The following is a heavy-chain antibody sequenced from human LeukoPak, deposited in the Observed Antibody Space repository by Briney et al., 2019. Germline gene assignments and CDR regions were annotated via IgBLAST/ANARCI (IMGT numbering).Heavy chain of an antibody. D-gene: IGHD1-1*01. Sequence: GGSLRLSCAASGXTVTTNYMSWVRQAPGRGLEWIAVLISGATTRYADSVRGRFTISGDYSKNTLYLEMNYLRDADTAVYYCAGDENVEPAFGYWGQGTLVTVSS. CDR1: GXTVTTNY. V-gene: IGHV3-66*01. J-gene: IGHJ4*02. CDR3: AGDENVEPAFGY. CDR2: LISGATT.